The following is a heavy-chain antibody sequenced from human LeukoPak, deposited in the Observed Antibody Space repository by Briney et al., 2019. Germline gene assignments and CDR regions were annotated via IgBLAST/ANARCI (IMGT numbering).Heavy chain of an antibody. Sequence: GASVEVSCKASGYTFTGYYMHWVRQAPGQGLEWMGWINPNSGGTNYAQKFQGRVTMTRDTSISTAYMELSRLRSDDTAVYYCARSLYDSSGYYPYWGQETLVTVSS. D-gene: IGHD3-22*01. CDR2: INPNSGGT. CDR1: GYTFTGYY. J-gene: IGHJ4*02. CDR3: ARSLYDSSGYYPY. V-gene: IGHV1-2*02.